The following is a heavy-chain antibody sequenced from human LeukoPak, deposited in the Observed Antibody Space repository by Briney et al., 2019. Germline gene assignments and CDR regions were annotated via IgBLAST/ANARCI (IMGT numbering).Heavy chain of an antibody. CDR1: GYTFTGYY. Sequence: ASVKVSCKASGYTFTGYYMHWVRQAPGQGLEWMGWINPNSGGTNYAQKLQGRVTMTTDTSTSTAYMELRSLRSDDTAVYYCASSAAAYCGGDCPLDYWGQGTLVTVSS. V-gene: IGHV1-2*02. D-gene: IGHD2-21*02. CDR2: INPNSGGT. J-gene: IGHJ4*02. CDR3: ASSAAAYCGGDCPLDY.